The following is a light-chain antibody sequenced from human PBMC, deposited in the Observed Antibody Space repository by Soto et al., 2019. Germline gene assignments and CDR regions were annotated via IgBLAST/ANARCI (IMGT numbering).Light chain of an antibody. J-gene: IGKJ4*01. Sequence: EIVLTQSPATLSLSPGERATLSCRASQSVRSYLAWYQQKPGQAPRLLIYDTSNRATGIPARLSGSGSGTDFTHHLSRLGPEDFAVYYCPRRSHWLLTIGGGPKVEIK. CDR2: DTS. V-gene: IGKV3-11*01. CDR3: PRRSHWLLT. CDR1: QSVRSY.